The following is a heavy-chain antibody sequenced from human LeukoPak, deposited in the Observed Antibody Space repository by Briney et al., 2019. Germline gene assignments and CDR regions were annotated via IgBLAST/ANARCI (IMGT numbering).Heavy chain of an antibody. CDR3: ARAGGSGWFDP. J-gene: IGHJ5*02. CDR2: INIDGST. Sequence: GGSLRLSCAASGFTFRNYWMHWVRQAPGKGLVWVSRINIDGSTRYADSVEGRFTISRDNAKNTLYLQMNSLRAEDTAVYYCARAGGSGWFDPWGQGTLVNVSS. D-gene: IGHD3-10*01. CDR1: GFTFRNYW. V-gene: IGHV3-74*01.